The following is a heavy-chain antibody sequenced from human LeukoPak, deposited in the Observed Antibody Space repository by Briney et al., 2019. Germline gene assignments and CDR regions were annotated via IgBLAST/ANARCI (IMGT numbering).Heavy chain of an antibody. D-gene: IGHD1-7*01. CDR1: GYTFTGYY. CDR3: ARRGKLGTKRGVAYFFDY. CDR2: INPNSGGT. J-gene: IGHJ4*02. Sequence: ASVKVSCKASGYTFTGYYMHWVRQAPGQGLEWMGWINPNSGGTNYAQKFQGRVTMTRDTSISTAYMELSRLRSDDTAVYYCARRGKLGTKRGVAYFFDYWGQGTLVTVSS. V-gene: IGHV1-2*02.